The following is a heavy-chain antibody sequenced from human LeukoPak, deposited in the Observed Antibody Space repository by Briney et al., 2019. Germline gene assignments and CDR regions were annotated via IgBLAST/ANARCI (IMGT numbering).Heavy chain of an antibody. D-gene: IGHD3-3*01. CDR3: ARVWYYDFWSGYSCLDY. CDR2: ISSTSSNT. J-gene: IGHJ4*02. CDR1: GFTFSHYS. Sequence: GGSLRLSCAASGFTFSHYSMNWVRQAPGKGLEWVSSISSTSSNTYCADSLKGRFTISRDNAKNSLYLRMNSLRAEDTAVYYCARVWYYDFWSGYSCLDYWGQGTLVTVSS. V-gene: IGHV3-21*01.